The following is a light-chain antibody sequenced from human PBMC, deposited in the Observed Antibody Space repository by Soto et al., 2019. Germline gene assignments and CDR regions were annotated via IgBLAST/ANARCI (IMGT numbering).Light chain of an antibody. J-gene: IGLJ3*02. CDR3: CSYSREGV. Sequence: QSALTQPRSVSGSPGQSVTISCTGTSSDVGGYNYVSWYQQHPGKAPKLMIYDVSKRPSGVPDRFSGSKSGNTASLTISGLQAEDEADYYCCSYSREGVFGGGTKVTVL. CDR2: DVS. V-gene: IGLV2-11*01. CDR1: SSDVGGYNY.